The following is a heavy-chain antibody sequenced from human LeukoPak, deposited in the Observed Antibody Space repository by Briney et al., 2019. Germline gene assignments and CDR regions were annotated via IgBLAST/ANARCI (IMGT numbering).Heavy chain of an antibody. V-gene: IGHV3-7*03. CDR2: INQDGGEK. J-gene: IGHJ3*02. CDR3: AKSRSYTVRDAFEI. CDR1: GLTFSNYW. D-gene: IGHD3-10*01. Sequence: GGSLRLSCGVSGLTFSNYWMNWVRQAPGKGLEWVANINQDGGEKYYVDSVKGRFTISRDNAENSLYLQMNSLRAEDTAVYYCAKSRSYTVRDAFEIRGQGTKVTVSS.